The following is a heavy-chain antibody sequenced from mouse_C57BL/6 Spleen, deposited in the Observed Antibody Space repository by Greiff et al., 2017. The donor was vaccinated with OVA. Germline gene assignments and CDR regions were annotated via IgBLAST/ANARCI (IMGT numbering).Heavy chain of an antibody. CDR1: GYAFSSSW. J-gene: IGHJ3*01. CDR3: ARSGDYDEGFAY. V-gene: IGHV1-82*01. Sequence: QVQLQQSGPELVKPGASVKISCTASGYAFSSSWMNWVKQRPGKGLEWIGRIYPGDGDTNYNGKFKGKATLTADKSSSTAYMQLSSLTSEDAAVYICARSGDYDEGFAYWGQGTLVTVSA. D-gene: IGHD2-4*01. CDR2: IYPGDGDT.